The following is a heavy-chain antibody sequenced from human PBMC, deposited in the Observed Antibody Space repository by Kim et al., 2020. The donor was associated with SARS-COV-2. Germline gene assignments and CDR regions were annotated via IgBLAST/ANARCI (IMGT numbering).Heavy chain of an antibody. CDR1: GYTFTGYY. Sequence: ASVKVSCKSSGYTFTGYYMHWVRQAPGQGLEWMGWINPNSGGTNYAQKFQGRVTMTRDTSISTAYMELSRLRSDDTAVYYCARWVAAAPNHYFDYWGQGTLVTVSS. D-gene: IGHD6-13*01. CDR2: INPNSGGT. V-gene: IGHV1-2*02. J-gene: IGHJ4*02. CDR3: ARWVAAAPNHYFDY.